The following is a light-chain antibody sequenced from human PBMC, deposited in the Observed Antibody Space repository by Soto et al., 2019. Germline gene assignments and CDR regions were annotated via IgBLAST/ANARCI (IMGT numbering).Light chain of an antibody. CDR1: SSDVGGYNY. Sequence: QSALTQPASVSGSPGQSITISCTGTSSDVGGYNYVSWYQQHPGQAPQLIIYEVTHRPSGVSSRFYGSRSGNTASLTISGLQAEDEADYYCKSRTTRNTLVFGGGTKVTVL. J-gene: IGLJ3*02. V-gene: IGLV2-14*01. CDR2: EVT. CDR3: KSRTTRNTLV.